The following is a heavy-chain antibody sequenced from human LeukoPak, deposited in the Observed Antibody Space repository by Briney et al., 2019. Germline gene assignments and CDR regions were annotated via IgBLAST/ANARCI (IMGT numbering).Heavy chain of an antibody. J-gene: IGHJ4*02. V-gene: IGHV3-30*04. CDR1: GFTFSSYA. D-gene: IGHD6-19*01. CDR3: ARDPTAGSGWFGRGYFDY. Sequence: GGSLRLSCAASGFTFSSYAMHWVRQAPGKGLEWVAVISYDGGNKYYADSVKGRFTISRNNSKNTLYLQMNSLRAEDTAVYYCARDPTAGSGWFGRGYFDYWGQGTLVTVSS. CDR2: ISYDGGNK.